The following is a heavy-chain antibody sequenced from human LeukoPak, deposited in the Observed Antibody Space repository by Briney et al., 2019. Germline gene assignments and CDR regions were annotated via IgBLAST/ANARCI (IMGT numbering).Heavy chain of an antibody. D-gene: IGHD5-18*01. CDR3: ARRGYSYGYGWFDP. CDR1: GYTFTRYG. CDR2: ISAYNGNT. J-gene: IGHJ5*02. V-gene: IGHV1-18*01. Sequence: ASVKVSCKASGYTFTRYGISWVRQAPGQGLEWMGWISAYNGNTNYAQKLQGRVTMTTDTSTSTAYMELRSLRSDDTAVYYCARRGYSYGYGWFDPWGQGTLVTVSS.